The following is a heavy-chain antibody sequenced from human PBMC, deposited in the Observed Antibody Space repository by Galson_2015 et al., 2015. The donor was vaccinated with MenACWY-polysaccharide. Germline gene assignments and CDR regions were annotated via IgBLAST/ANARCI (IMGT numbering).Heavy chain of an antibody. CDR2: ISYDGSTK. CDR3: AKGGDDIVVINWFEP. J-gene: IGHJ5*02. V-gene: IGHV3-30*18. CDR1: GFDFSRYG. D-gene: IGHD2-15*01. Sequence: SLRLSCAASGFDFSRYGMHWVRQAPGKGLEWLAVISYDGSTKEYADSVKGRFTISRDNSKNTVYLQMNSLRVEDEAMYFCAKGGDDIVVINWFEPWGQGTRVTVSS.